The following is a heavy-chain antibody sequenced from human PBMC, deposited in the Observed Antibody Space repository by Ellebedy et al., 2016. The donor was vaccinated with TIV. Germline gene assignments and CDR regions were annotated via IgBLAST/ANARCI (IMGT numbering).Heavy chain of an antibody. CDR1: GFTFSSDA. Sequence: GGSLRLSCAASGFTFSSDAMHWVRQAPGKGLEWVAVISYDGSNKYYADSVKGRFTISRDNSKNTLYLQMNSLRVEDTAVYYCARRPSGDAPLDYWGQGTLVTVSS. D-gene: IGHD4-17*01. CDR2: ISYDGSNK. J-gene: IGHJ4*02. CDR3: ARRPSGDAPLDY. V-gene: IGHV3-30-3*01.